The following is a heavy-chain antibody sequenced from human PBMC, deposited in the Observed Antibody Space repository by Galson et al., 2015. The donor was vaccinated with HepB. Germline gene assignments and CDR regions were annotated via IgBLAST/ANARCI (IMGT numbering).Heavy chain of an antibody. CDR2: TYYRSKWYN. CDR3: ARWSHEERSFDP. V-gene: IGHV6-1*01. CDR1: GDSVSSHSVA. J-gene: IGHJ5*02. Sequence: CAISGDSVSSHSVAWNWIRQSPSRGLEWLGRTYYRSKWYNEYAVSVRSRITINPDTSKNQFSLQLNSVTPEDTAVYYCARWSHEERSFDPWGQGTLVTVSS.